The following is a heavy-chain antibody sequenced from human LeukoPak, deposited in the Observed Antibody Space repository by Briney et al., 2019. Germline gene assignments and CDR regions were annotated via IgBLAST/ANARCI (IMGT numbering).Heavy chain of an antibody. D-gene: IGHD3-10*01. CDR3: ARVDYYGSGSYPATFDP. Sequence: GGSLRLSCAASGFTVSSNYMSWVRQAPGKGLEWASVIYSGGSTYYADSVKGRFTISRDNSKNTLYLQMNSLRAEDTAVYYCARVDYYGSGSYPATFDPWGQGTLVTVSS. CDR1: GFTVSSNY. V-gene: IGHV3-53*01. CDR2: IYSGGST. J-gene: IGHJ5*02.